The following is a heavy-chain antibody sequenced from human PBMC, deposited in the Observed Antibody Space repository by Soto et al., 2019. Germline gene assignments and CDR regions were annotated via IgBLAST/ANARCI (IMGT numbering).Heavy chain of an antibody. CDR1: GHSFTSYW. Sequence: AGESLKISCKGSGHSFTSYWIGWVRQMPGKGLEWMGIIYLGDSDTRYSPSFQGQVTISADRSISTAYLQWSSLKASDTAMYYCARQEDCSTTSCYTVDSWGQGTLVTVSS. V-gene: IGHV5-51*01. D-gene: IGHD2-2*02. J-gene: IGHJ4*02. CDR3: ARQEDCSTTSCYTVDS. CDR2: IYLGDSDT.